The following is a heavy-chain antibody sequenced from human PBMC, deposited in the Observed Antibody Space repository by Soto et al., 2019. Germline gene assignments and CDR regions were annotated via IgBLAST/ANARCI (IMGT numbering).Heavy chain of an antibody. CDR1: GFTFSSYA. J-gene: IGHJ4*02. CDR3: AGLTTVTINIDY. CDR2: ISYDGSNK. D-gene: IGHD4-17*01. Sequence: GGSLRLSCAASGFTFSSYAMHWVRQAPGKGLEGVAVISYDGSNKYYADSVKGRFTISRDNSKNTLYLQMNSLRAEDTAVYYCAGLTTVTINIDYWGQGTLVTVSS. V-gene: IGHV3-30-3*01.